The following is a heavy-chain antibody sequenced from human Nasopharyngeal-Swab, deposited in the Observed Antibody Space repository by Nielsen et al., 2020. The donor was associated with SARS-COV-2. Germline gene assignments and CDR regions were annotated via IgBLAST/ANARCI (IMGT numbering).Heavy chain of an antibody. D-gene: IGHD1-26*01. V-gene: IGHV3-23*01. Sequence: GESLKISCAASGFTFSSYAMSWVRQAPGKGLEWVSAISGSGGSTYYADSVKGRFTISRDNSKNTLYLQMNSLRAEDTAVYYCAKEVGALLLALDYWGRGTLVTVSS. J-gene: IGHJ4*02. CDR1: GFTFSSYA. CDR2: ISGSGGST. CDR3: AKEVGALLLALDY.